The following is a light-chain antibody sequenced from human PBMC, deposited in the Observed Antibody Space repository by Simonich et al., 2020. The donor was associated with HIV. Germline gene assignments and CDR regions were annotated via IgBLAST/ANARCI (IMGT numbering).Light chain of an antibody. CDR3: AAWDDSLKGFYV. Sequence: QSVLTQPPSASGTPGQRVTISCSGSSSNVGTNTVNWYQQLPGTAPKLVIYSNNRRPSGVPDRFSGSKSGTSASLAISGLQSEDEADYYCAAWDDSLKGFYVFGTGTKVTVL. V-gene: IGLV1-44*01. CDR2: SNN. J-gene: IGLJ1*01. CDR1: SSNVGTNT.